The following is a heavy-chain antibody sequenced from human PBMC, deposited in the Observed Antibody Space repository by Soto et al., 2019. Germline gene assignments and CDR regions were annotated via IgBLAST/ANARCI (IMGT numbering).Heavy chain of an antibody. CDR1: GFTFSSYA. D-gene: IGHD3-22*01. CDR3: ARWNWLLDY. J-gene: IGHJ4*02. Sequence: PGGSLRLSCAASGFTFSSYAIHWVRQAPGKGLEWVAVISYDGSNKYYADSVKGRFTISRDNSKNTLYLQMNSLRAEDTAVYYCARWNWLLDYWGQGTLVTVSS. V-gene: IGHV3-30-3*01. CDR2: ISYDGSNK.